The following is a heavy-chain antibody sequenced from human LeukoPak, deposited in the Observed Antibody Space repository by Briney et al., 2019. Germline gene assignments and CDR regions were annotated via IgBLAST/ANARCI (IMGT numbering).Heavy chain of an antibody. D-gene: IGHD4-17*01. CDR3: ARDDYGDSYFDY. CDR2: ISSSGSTI. J-gene: IGHJ4*02. V-gene: IGHV3-48*03. Sequence: GGSLRLSCAASGFTFSSYGMNWVRQAPGKGLEWVSYISSSGSTIYYADSVKGRFTISRDNAKNSLYLQMNSLRAEDTAVYYCARDDYGDSYFDYWGQGTLVTVPS. CDR1: GFTFSSYG.